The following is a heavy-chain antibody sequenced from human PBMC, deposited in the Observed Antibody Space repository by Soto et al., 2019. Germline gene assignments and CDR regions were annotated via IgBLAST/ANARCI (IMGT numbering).Heavy chain of an antibody. Sequence: EVQLVESGGGLIQPGGSLRLSCAASGFTVSSNYMSWVRQAPGKGLEWVSVIYSGGSTYYADSVKGRFTISRDNSKXXLYLQMNSLRAEDTAVYYCASPAHYGGYYYYGMDVWGQGTTVTVSS. J-gene: IGHJ6*02. V-gene: IGHV3-53*01. CDR3: ASPAHYGGYYYYGMDV. CDR2: IYSGGST. CDR1: GFTVSSNY. D-gene: IGHD4-17*01.